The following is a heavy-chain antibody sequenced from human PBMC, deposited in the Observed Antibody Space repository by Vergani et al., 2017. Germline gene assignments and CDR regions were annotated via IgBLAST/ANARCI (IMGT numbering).Heavy chain of an antibody. CDR2: IHNSGST. D-gene: IGHD2-15*01. CDR3: ARGSCLGGSCYKPPFDY. J-gene: IGHJ4*02. Sequence: QVQLQESGPGLVKPSQTLYLTCTASGGSINSHNYYWSWSRQPAGKGRKLIGHIHNSGSTNYNPSLKSRVTMSGDTSKNHFSLHLTSVTAADTAVYFCARGSCLGGSCYKPPFDYWGQGILVTVSS. V-gene: IGHV4-61*02. CDR1: GGSINSHNYY.